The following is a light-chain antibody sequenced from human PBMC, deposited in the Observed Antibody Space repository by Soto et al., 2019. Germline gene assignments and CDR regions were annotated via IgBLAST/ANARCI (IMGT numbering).Light chain of an antibody. CDR2: GAS. CDR1: QSVSSNN. Sequence: EIVLTQSPGTLSLSPGDTATLSCRASQSVSSNNLAWYHQKPGQTPRLLIYGASSRATGIPDRFSGSGSGTDFTLTISSLEPEDFAVYYCQQDDNSITFHQGTRLEIE. CDR3: QQDDNSIT. V-gene: IGKV3-20*01. J-gene: IGKJ5*01.